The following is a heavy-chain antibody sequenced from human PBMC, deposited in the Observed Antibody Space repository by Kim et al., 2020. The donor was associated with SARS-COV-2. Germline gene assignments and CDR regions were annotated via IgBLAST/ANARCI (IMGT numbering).Heavy chain of an antibody. V-gene: IGHV3-49*04. J-gene: IGHJ4*02. Sequence: GGSLRLSCTASGFTFGDYAMDWVRQAPGQGLEWIGFIRSKARGGTIEYAASVKGRFTISRDDSESVAYLQMNSLKTEDTAVYYCTRGWIYSNFDYWGQGTLVTVSS. D-gene: IGHD5-12*01. CDR2: IRSKARGGTI. CDR1: GFTFGDYA. CDR3: TRGWIYSNFDY.